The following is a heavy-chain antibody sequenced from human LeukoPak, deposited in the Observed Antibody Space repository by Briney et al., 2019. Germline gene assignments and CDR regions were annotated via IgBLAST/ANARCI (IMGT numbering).Heavy chain of an antibody. CDR3: ARDRQHRYPHEPFDF. CDR2: VIPTSGGT. Sequence: ASVKVSCKASGYTFTGYYIHWVRQAPGQGLEWMGWVIPTSGGTDYAQKFQGRVTMTRDTSIATVYMELSRLTSDDTAVYYCARDRQHRYPHEPFDFWGQGTLVIVSS. J-gene: IGHJ4*02. CDR1: GYTFTGYY. D-gene: IGHD1-14*01. V-gene: IGHV1-2*02.